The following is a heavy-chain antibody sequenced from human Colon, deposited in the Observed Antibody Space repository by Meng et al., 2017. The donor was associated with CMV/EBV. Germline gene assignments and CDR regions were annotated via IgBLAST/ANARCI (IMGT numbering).Heavy chain of an antibody. CDR2: ILDSGPT. D-gene: IGHD3-3*01. V-gene: IGHV4-59*12. J-gene: IGHJ5*02. CDR3: ARREITIFGVVTRKDNWFDP. CDR1: GASIRNYY. Sequence: SETLSLTCNVSGASIRNYYWSWIRQPPGKGLEWIGYILDSGPTTYNPFLKSRVTISVDTSKNQFSLKLSSVTAADTAVYYCARREITIFGVVTRKDNWFDPWGQGTLVTVSS.